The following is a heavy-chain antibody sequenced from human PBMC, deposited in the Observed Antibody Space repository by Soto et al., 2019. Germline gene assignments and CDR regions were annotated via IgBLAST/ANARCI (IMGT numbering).Heavy chain of an antibody. CDR1: GVTFSSYA. V-gene: IGHV1-3*01. J-gene: IGHJ5*02. CDR2: VNAGNGNT. CDR3: VRLVEYWFDP. Sequence: ASVKVSCKASGVTFSSYAIRWVRQAPGQRLEWMGWVNAGNGNTKSSQKFQGRVTSTRDTSASTAYMELSSLGSEDTAVYYCVRLVEYWFDPWGQGTQVTVSS.